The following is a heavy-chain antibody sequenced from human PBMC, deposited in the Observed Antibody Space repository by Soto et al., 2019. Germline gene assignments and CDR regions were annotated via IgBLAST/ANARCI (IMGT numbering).Heavy chain of an antibody. J-gene: IGHJ6*02. CDR1: CGSISSSNW. CDR2: IYHSGST. D-gene: IGHD3-3*01. V-gene: IGHV4-4*02. CDR3: ARVTYYDFWSGYYAGNYGMDV. Sequence: PSETLSLTCAVSCGSISSSNWWGWVRQPPGKGLEWIGEIYHSGSTNYNPSLKSRVTISVDKSKNQFSLKLSSVTAADTAVYYCARVTYYDFWSGYYAGNYGMDVWGQGTTVTVSS.